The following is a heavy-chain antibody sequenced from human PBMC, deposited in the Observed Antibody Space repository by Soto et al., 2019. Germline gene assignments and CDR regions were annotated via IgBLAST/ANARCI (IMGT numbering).Heavy chain of an antibody. CDR3: ARGWLHTGFDT. CDR2: TYHGSKWST. J-gene: IGHJ3*02. V-gene: IGHV6-1*01. D-gene: IGHD6-19*01. Sequence: SQTLSLTCAISGDSVSSNSAACNWIRQSPSRGPEWLGRTYHGSKWSTDYAVTVKSRISVNTDTSRNQFSLQLSSVAPEDTGVYYCARGWLHTGFDTWGQGTMVTVSS. CDR1: GDSVSSNSAA.